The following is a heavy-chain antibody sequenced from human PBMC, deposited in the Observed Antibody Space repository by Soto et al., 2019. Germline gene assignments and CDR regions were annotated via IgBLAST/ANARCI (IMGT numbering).Heavy chain of an antibody. CDR3: TTVFREVVIAPTIDY. CDR1: GFTFSNAW. D-gene: IGHD2-21*01. J-gene: IGHJ4*02. Sequence: GGSLRLSCAASGFTFSNAWMSWVRQAPGKGLEWVGRIKSKTDGGTTDYAAPVKGRFTISRDDSKNTLYLQMNSLKTEDTAVYYCTTVFREVVIAPTIDYWGQGTLVTVSS. V-gene: IGHV3-15*01. CDR2: IKSKTDGGTT.